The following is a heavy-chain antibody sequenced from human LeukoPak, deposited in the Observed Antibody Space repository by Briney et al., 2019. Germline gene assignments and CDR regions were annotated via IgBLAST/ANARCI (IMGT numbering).Heavy chain of an antibody. CDR1: GGTFSSYA. D-gene: IGHD3-10*02. J-gene: IGHJ4*02. Sequence: PVKVSCKASGGTFSSYAISWVRQAPGQGLEWMGGIIPIFGTANYAQKFQGRVTITADESTSTAYMELSSLRSEDTAVYYCARDRVSFYYVDTYIPVGFDFWGQGTLVTVSS. CDR3: ARDRVSFYYVDTYIPVGFDF. V-gene: IGHV1-69*13. CDR2: IIPIFGTA.